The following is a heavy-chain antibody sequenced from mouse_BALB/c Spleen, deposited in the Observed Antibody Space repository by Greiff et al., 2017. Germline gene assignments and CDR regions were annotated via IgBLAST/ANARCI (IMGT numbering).Heavy chain of an antibody. J-gene: IGHJ2*01. Sequence: QVQLQQSGPELVKPGASVKISCKASGYAFSSSWMNWVKQRPGQGLEWIGRIYPGDGDTNYNGKFKGKATLTADKSSSTAYMQLSSLTSVDSAVYFCARWDYFDYWGQGTTLTVSS. CDR2: IYPGDGDT. CDR3: ARWDYFDY. CDR1: GYAFSSSW. V-gene: IGHV1-82*01.